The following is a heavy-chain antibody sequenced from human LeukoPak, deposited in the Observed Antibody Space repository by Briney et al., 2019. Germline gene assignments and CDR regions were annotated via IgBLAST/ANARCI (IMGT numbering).Heavy chain of an antibody. CDR1: GDSVSSGNYY. CDR3: ARVKVGATNFVYYYYGMDV. D-gene: IGHD1-26*01. V-gene: IGHV4-61*01. Sequence: PSETLSLTCTVSGDSVSSGNYYLSWIRQPPGKGLDWITYMSPSGTTKYNPSLKSRVTTSVDTSRTQFSLKLSSVTAADTAVYYCARVKVGATNFVYYYYGMDVWGQGTTVTVSS. J-gene: IGHJ6*02. CDR2: MSPSGTT.